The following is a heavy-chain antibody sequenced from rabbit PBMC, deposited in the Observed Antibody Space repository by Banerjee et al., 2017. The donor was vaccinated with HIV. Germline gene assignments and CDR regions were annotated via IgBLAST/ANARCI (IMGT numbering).Heavy chain of an antibody. V-gene: IGHV1S45*01. Sequence: QEQLEESGGDLVKPEGSLTLTCTASGFSFSNKYVMCWVRQAPGKGLEWIGCINTSSGNTVYASWAKGRFTISRTSSTTVTLQMTSLTAADTATYFCARDPLSYSDAGYALRGQGTLVTVS. J-gene: IGHJ4*01. CDR3: ARDPLSYSDAGYAL. CDR1: GFSFSNKYV. CDR2: INTSSGNT. D-gene: IGHD6-1*01.